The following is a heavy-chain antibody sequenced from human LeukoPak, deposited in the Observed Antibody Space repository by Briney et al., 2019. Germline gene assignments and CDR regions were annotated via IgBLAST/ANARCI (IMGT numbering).Heavy chain of an antibody. D-gene: IGHD3-3*01. CDR2: ISYSGST. V-gene: IGHV4-39*07. Sequence: SETLSLTCTVSGGSISSSSYYWGWIRQPPGKGLEWIGSISYSGSTYYNPSLKSRVTISVDTSKNQFSLKLSSVTAADTAVYYCARVFSYPLRAPFDPWGQGTLVTVSS. J-gene: IGHJ5*02. CDR3: ARVFSYPLRAPFDP. CDR1: GGSISSSSYY.